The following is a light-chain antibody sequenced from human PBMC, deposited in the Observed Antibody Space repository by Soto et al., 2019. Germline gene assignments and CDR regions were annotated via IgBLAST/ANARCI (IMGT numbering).Light chain of an antibody. V-gene: IGKV4-1*01. CDR1: PSVLYSYNNKDY. J-gene: IGKJ4*01. CDR3: QQRYSMPLT. Sequence: LAQSLASLSASLGPRATLNCKSSPSVLYSYNNKDYLAWYQQKPGQPPRLLMYWASTRQSGVPDRFRGSGSGTDFTLTISSVQPEDAATYYCQQRYSMPLTFGEGTKVDIK. CDR2: WAS.